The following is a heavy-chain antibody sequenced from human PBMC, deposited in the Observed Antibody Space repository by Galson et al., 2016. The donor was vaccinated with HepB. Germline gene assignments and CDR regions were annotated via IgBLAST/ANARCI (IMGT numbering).Heavy chain of an antibody. J-gene: IGHJ4*02. CDR3: ARGSERNDF. CDR1: GTSFTGYS. V-gene: IGHV4-34*01. CDR2: INHGGST. Sequence: SETLSLTCAVYGTSFTGYSWSWIRQPPGKGLEWIGRINHGGSTNYNPSLKSRVTISIDTSNNQFSLELTSVTAADTAVYYCARGSERNDFWGQGTLVTVSS. D-gene: IGHD1-14*01.